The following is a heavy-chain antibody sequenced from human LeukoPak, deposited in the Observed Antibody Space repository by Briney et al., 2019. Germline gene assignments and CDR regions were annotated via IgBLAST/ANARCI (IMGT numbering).Heavy chain of an antibody. CDR3: ASSHYDILTGYYPRFDY. Sequence: SETLSLTCTVSGGSISSYYWSWIRQPPGKGLEWIGYIYYSGSTNHNPSLKSRVTISVDTSKNQFSLKLSSVTAADTAVYYCASSHYDILTGYYPRFDYWGQGTLVTVSS. J-gene: IGHJ4*02. CDR1: GGSISSYY. CDR2: IYYSGST. D-gene: IGHD3-9*01. V-gene: IGHV4-59*01.